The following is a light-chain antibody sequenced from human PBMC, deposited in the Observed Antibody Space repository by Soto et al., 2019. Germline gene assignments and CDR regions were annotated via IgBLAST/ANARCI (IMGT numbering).Light chain of an antibody. J-gene: IGLJ2*01. V-gene: IGLV2-14*01. CDR2: EVT. Sequence: QSALAQPPSASGSPGQSVTISCTGTSSDVGDNYVSWYQQHLGKAPKLIIYEVTLRPSGVSNRFSGSKSGNTASLIISGLQAEDEADYYCSSYISSSTVFGGGTKLTVL. CDR3: SSYISSSTV. CDR1: SSDVGDNY.